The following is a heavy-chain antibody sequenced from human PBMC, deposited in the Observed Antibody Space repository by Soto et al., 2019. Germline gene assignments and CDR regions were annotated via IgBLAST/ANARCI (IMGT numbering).Heavy chain of an antibody. J-gene: IGHJ5*02. CDR2: IDWDDDK. V-gene: IGHV2-70*11. CDR3: ARIVVTLGEGWFDP. CDR1: GFSLSTSGMC. D-gene: IGHD2-21*02. Sequence: ASGPTLVNPTQTLTLTCTFSGFSLSTSGMCVSWIRQPPGKALEWLARIDWDDDKYYSTSLKTRLTISKDTSKNQVVLTMTNMDPVDTVTYYCARIVVTLGEGWFDPWGQGTLVTV.